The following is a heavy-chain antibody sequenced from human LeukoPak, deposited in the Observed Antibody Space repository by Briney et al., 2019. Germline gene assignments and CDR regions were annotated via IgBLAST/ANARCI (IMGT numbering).Heavy chain of an antibody. V-gene: IGHV3-53*01. J-gene: IGHJ6*03. CDR2: IYSGGST. Sequence: GGSLRLSCAASGFTFSSYAMSWVRQAPGKGLEWVSVIYSGGSTYYADSVKGRFTISRDNSKNTLYLQMNSLRAEDTAVYYCARTSKKWIQLANYYYYMDVWGKGTTVTISS. D-gene: IGHD5-18*01. CDR1: GFTFSSYA. CDR3: ARTSKKWIQLANYYYYMDV.